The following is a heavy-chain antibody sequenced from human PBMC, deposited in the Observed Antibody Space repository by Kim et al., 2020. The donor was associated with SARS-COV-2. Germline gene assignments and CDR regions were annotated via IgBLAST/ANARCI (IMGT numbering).Heavy chain of an antibody. CDR2: ISWNSGSI. CDR3: AKDNRGAYYYGSGSYYGGGFDY. D-gene: IGHD3-10*01. CDR1: GFTFDDYA. V-gene: IGHV3-9*01. J-gene: IGHJ4*02. Sequence: GGSLRLSCAASGFTFDDYAMHWVRQAPGKGLEWVSGISWNSGSIGYADSVKGRFTISRDNAKNSLYLQMNSLRAEDTALYYCAKDNRGAYYYGSGSYYGGGFDYWGQGTLVTVSS.